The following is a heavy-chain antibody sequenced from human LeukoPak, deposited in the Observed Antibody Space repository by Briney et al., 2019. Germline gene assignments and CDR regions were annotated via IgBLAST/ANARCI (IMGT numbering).Heavy chain of an antibody. V-gene: IGHV3-48*03. J-gene: IGHJ4*02. CDR3: ARDRRGRSGFDY. CDR1: GFTLSSYE. CDR2: IDYDGGSG. Sequence: PGGSLGLSCTVSGFTLSSYEMSWIRQAPGKGLEWVSSIDYDGGSGHYADSVKGRFTISRDNAKNSLYLQMNSLRAEDTAVYYCARDRRGRSGFDYWGQGALVTVSS. D-gene: IGHD3-10*01.